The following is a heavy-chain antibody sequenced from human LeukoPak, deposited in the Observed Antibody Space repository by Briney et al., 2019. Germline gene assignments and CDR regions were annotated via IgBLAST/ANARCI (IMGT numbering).Heavy chain of an antibody. CDR3: ARDQKGADDAFDI. CDR2: ISSSSSYI. J-gene: IGHJ3*02. CDR1: GFTFSSYS. V-gene: IGHV3-21*01. Sequence: RPGGSLRLSCEASGFTFSSYSINWIRQAPGKGLEWVSSISSSSSYIYYADSVKGRFTISRDNAKNSLYLQMNSLRAEDTAVYYCARDQKGADDAFDIWGQGTMVTVSS. D-gene: IGHD1-26*01.